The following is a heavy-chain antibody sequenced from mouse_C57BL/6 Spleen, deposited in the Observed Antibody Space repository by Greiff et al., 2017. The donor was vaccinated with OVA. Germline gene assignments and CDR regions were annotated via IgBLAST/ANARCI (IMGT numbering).Heavy chain of an antibody. Sequence: QVQLQQPGAELVKPGASVKLSCKASGYTFTSYWMQWVKQRPGQGLEWIGEIDPSDRSTNYNQKFKGKATLTVDTSSSTASMQLHSLPPDDSAADYCARDYGSRYWYFDVWGTGTTVTVSS. D-gene: IGHD1-1*01. J-gene: IGHJ1*03. CDR1: GYTFTSYW. V-gene: IGHV1-50*01. CDR3: ARDYGSRYWYFDV. CDR2: IDPSDRST.